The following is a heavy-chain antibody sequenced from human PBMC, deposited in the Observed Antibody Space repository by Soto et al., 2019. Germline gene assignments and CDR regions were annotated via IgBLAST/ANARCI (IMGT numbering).Heavy chain of an antibody. CDR1: GGTFSSYA. CDR2: IIPIFGTA. CDR3: ARCDRRITMVRGGVYYYYYGMDV. Sequence: SVKVSCKASGGTFSSYAISWVRQAPGQGLERMGGIIPIFGTANYAQKFQGRVTITADESTSTAYMELSSLRSEDTAVYYCARCDRRITMVRGGVYYYYYGMDVWGQGTTVTVSS. V-gene: IGHV1-69*13. J-gene: IGHJ6*02. D-gene: IGHD3-10*01.